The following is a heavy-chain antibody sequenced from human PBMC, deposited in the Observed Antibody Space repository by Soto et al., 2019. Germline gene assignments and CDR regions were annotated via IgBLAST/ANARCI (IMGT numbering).Heavy chain of an antibody. CDR2: ISAYNGNT. J-gene: IGHJ4*02. V-gene: IGHV1-18*01. CDR3: ARAPPFYYYDSSGPGWYFDY. CDR1: GYTFTSYG. Sequence: ASVKVSCKASGYTFTSYGISWVRQAPGQGLEWMGWISAYNGNTNYAQKLQGRVTMTTDTSTSTAYMELRSLRSDDTAVYYCARAPPFYYYDSSGPGWYFDYWGQGTLVTVSS. D-gene: IGHD3-22*01.